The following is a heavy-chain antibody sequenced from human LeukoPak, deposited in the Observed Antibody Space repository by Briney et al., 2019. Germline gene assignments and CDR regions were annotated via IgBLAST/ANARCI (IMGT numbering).Heavy chain of an antibody. V-gene: IGHV3-74*01. CDR3: ARDMADVDIVATSLGYYGMDV. Sequence: GGSLRLSCAASGFTFSSYWMHWVRQAPGKGLVWVSRINTDGSSTSYADSVKGRFTISRDNAKNTLYLQMNSLRAEDTAVYYCARDMADVDIVATSLGYYGMDVWGQGTTVTVSS. D-gene: IGHD5-12*01. CDR1: GFTFSSYW. CDR2: INTDGSST. J-gene: IGHJ6*02.